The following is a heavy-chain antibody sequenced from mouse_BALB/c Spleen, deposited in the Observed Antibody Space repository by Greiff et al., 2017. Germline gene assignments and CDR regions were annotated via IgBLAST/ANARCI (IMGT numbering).Heavy chain of an antibody. J-gene: IGHJ1*01. V-gene: IGHV5-6-5*01. D-gene: IGHD3-3*01. CDR3: ARGLEGGYFDV. Sequence: EVQLVESGGGLVKPGGSLKLSCAASGFTFSSYAMSWVRQTPEKRLEWVASISSGGSTYYPDSVKGRFTISRDNARNILYLQMSSLRSEDTAMYYCARGLEGGYFDVWGAGTTVTGSS. CDR2: ISSGGST. CDR1: GFTFSSYA.